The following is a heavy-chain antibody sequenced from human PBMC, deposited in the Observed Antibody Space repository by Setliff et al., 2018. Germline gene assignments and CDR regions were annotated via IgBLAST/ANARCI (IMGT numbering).Heavy chain of an antibody. D-gene: IGHD3-22*01. CDR3: ARNGDSSGYSYDAFDI. CDR1: GGTFSSYA. CDR2: IIPILGIA. J-gene: IGHJ3*02. V-gene: IGHV1-69*10. Sequence: SVKVSCKASGGTFSSYAISWVRQAPGQELEWMGGIIPILGIANYAQKFQGRVTITADKSTSTAYMELSSLRSEDTAVYYCARNGDSSGYSYDAFDIWGQGTMVTVSS.